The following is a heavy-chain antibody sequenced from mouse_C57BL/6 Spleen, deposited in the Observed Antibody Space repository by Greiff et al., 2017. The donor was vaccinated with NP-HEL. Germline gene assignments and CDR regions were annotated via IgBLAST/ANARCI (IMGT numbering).Heavy chain of an antibody. J-gene: IGHJ2*01. D-gene: IGHD1-1*01. Sequence: VQLKESGPELVKPGASVKISCKASGYTFTDYYMNWVKQSNGKSLEWMGDINPNNGGTSYNQKFKGKATLMVDKSSSTAYMELRSLTSEDSAVYYCARELRYFDYWGQGTTLTVSS. CDR1: GYTFTDYY. V-gene: IGHV1-26*01. CDR3: ARELRYFDY. CDR2: INPNNGGT.